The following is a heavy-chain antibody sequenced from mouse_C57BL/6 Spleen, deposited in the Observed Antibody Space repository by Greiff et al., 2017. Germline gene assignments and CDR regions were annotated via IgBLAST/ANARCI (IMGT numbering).Heavy chain of an antibody. CDR2: IYPGSGST. CDR3: ARSELTGVPAWFAY. D-gene: IGHD4-1*01. J-gene: IGHJ3*01. Sequence: QVQLQQPGAELVKPGASVKMSCKASGYTFTSYWITWVKQRPGQGLEWIGDIYPGSGSTNHNEKFKSKATLTVDTSSSTAYMQLRSLTSEDSAVYYCARSELTGVPAWFAYWGQGTLVTVSA. CDR1: GYTFTSYW. V-gene: IGHV1-55*01.